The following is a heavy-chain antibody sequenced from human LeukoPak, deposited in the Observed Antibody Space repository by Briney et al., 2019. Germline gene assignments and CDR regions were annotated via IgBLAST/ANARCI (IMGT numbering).Heavy chain of an antibody. CDR3: ARAYCGGDCSRVGSYYYYYGMDV. Sequence: PGGSLRLSCAASGLTFSSYAMSWIRQPPGKGLEWIGYIYYSGSTNYNPSLKSRVTISVDTSKNQFSLKLSSVTAADTAVYYCARAYCGGDCSRVGSYYYYYGMDVWGQGTTVTVSS. J-gene: IGHJ6*02. D-gene: IGHD2-21*02. CDR1: GLTFSSYA. CDR2: IYYSGST. V-gene: IGHV4-59*08.